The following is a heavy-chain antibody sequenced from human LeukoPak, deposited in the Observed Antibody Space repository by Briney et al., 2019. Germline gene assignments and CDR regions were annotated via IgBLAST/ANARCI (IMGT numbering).Heavy chain of an antibody. Sequence: GASLRLSCAASGFTFGSHAMSWVRQTPTKGLEWVSAISGDGGATYYADSVKGRFTISRDNSKNTLSLQMNGLRADDTAVYYCAREYSKYPSNRFDPWGQGTLVTVSS. CDR2: ISGDGGAT. V-gene: IGHV3-23*01. D-gene: IGHD4-11*01. CDR1: GFTFGSHA. CDR3: AREYSKYPSNRFDP. J-gene: IGHJ5*02.